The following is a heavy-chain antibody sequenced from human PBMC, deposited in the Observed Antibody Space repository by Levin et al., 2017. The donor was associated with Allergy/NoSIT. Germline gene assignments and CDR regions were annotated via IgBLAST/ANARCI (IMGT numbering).Heavy chain of an antibody. J-gene: IGHJ6*02. Sequence: SLKISCAASGFTFDDYAMHWVRQAPGKGLEWVSGISWNSGSIGYADSVKGRFTISRDNAKNSLYLQMNSLRAEDTALYYCAKDIFGRHSSSSSGYGMDVWGQGTTVTVSS. CDR2: ISWNSGSI. CDR3: AKDIFGRHSSSSSGYGMDV. V-gene: IGHV3-9*01. CDR1: GFTFDDYA. D-gene: IGHD6-6*01.